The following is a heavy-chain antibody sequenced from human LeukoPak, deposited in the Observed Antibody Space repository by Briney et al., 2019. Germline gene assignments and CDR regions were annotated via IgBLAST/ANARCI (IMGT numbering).Heavy chain of an antibody. CDR1: GGSINSGSYY. J-gene: IGHJ5*02. D-gene: IGHD3-10*01. CDR3: ARGILWFGEYNWFDP. CDR2: IYTSGST. Sequence: SETLSLTCTVSGGSINSGSYYWSWIRQPAGKGLEWIGRIYTSGSTNYNPYLKSRVTISLDRTKNQFSLILSSVTAADTAMYYCARGILWFGEYNWFDPWGQGTLVTVSS. V-gene: IGHV4-61*02.